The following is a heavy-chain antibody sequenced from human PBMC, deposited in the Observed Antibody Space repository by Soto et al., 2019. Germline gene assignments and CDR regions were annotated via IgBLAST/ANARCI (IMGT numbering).Heavy chain of an antibody. CDR2: IYWDDDK. Sequence: QITLKESGPTLVKPTQTLTLTCTFSGFSLSTSGVGVGWIRQPPGKALEWLALIYWDDDKRYSPSLKSRLTITKDTSRKQVVLTMTNVDPVDTATYYCSHRVGAPGYFDFWGQGTLVTVSS. CDR1: GFSLSTSGVG. J-gene: IGHJ4*02. CDR3: SHRVGAPGYFDF. V-gene: IGHV2-5*02. D-gene: IGHD2-15*01.